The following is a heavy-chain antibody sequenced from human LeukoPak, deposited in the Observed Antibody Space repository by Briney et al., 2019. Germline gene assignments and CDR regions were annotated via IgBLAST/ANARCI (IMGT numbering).Heavy chain of an antibody. J-gene: IGHJ4*02. Sequence: PSETLSLTXTVSGGSISSSSYYWGWIRQPPGKGLEWIGSIYYSGSTFYNPSLQSRVTISVDTSKNQFSLKLRSVTAADTAVYYCARHVYGIVGATISDYWGQGTLVTVSS. V-gene: IGHV4-39*01. D-gene: IGHD1-26*01. CDR2: IYYSGST. CDR1: GGSISSSSYY. CDR3: ARHVYGIVGATISDY.